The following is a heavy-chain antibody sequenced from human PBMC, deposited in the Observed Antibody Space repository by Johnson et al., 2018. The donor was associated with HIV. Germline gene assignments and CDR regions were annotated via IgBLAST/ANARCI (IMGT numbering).Heavy chain of an antibody. J-gene: IGHJ3*02. CDR3: TTDYYGSGSYYNSDAFDI. CDR1: GFTFSNAW. Sequence: VQLVESGGGLVKPGGSLRLSCAASGFTFSNAWMSWVCQAPGKGLEWVGRIKSKTDGGTTDYAAPVKGRFTISRDDSKNTLYLQMNSLKTEDTAVYYCTTDYYGSGSYYNSDAFDIWGQGTMVTVSS. CDR2: IKSKTDGGTT. D-gene: IGHD3-10*01. V-gene: IGHV3-15*01.